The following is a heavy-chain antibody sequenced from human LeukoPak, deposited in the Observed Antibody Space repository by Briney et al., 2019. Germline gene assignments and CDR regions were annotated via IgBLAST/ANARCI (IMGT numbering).Heavy chain of an antibody. D-gene: IGHD4-17*01. V-gene: IGHV3-66*01. CDR3: ARAPTVTTNYDS. Sequence: GGSLRLSCAASGFTVSTNYMSWVRQAPGKGLEWVPILYSGGTTYYADSVKGRFMISRDNSKNTLFLQMDSLTAEDTAVYYCARAPTVTTNYDSWGQGTLVTVSS. J-gene: IGHJ4*02. CDR2: LYSGGTT. CDR1: GFTVSTNY.